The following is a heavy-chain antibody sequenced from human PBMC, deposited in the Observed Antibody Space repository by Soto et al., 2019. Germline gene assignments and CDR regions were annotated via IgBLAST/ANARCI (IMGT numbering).Heavy chain of an antibody. Sequence: QTGGSLRLSCAASGFTFITSPMSWVRQAPGKGLEWVAAISDNGGRTYYADSVKGRFTISRDNSKSTLYLQMNSLRADDTAIYYCAKRSGFNSRFFDYWGQGNLVTVSS. D-gene: IGHD5-12*01. CDR2: ISDNGGRT. CDR3: AKRSGFNSRFFDY. J-gene: IGHJ4*02. V-gene: IGHV3-23*01. CDR1: GFTFITSP.